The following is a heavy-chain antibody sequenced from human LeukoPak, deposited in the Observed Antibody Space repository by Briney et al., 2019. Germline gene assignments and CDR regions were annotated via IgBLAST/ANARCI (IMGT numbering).Heavy chain of an antibody. CDR1: GFTFSSYA. D-gene: IGHD3-10*01. Sequence: GGSLRFSCAASGFTFSSYAMSWVRQTPGEGLEWVSGISGSGDITYYADSVKGRFTISRDNSKNTLYLQMSSLRAEDTALYYCAKLGDYYGSGTYSRFDSWGQGALVTVSS. J-gene: IGHJ4*02. CDR2: ISGSGDIT. V-gene: IGHV3-23*01. CDR3: AKLGDYYGSGTYSRFDS.